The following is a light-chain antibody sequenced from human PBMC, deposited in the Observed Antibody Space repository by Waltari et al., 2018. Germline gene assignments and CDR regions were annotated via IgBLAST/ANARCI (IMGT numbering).Light chain of an antibody. J-gene: IGKJ2*03. V-gene: IGKV1-5*03. CDR1: QSISNY. CDR2: TAS. CDR3: QQYNTYSS. Sequence: DNQMTQSPTTLSSSSGDKITIPCRASQSISNYFAWYQQKPGKAPKLLIYTASSSGSGVPSRFSGSGSGTEFTLTISSLQPDDFATYYCQQYNTYSSFGQGTKLEIK.